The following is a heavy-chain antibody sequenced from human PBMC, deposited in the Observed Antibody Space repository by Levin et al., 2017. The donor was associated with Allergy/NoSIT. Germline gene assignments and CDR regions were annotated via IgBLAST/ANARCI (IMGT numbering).Heavy chain of an antibody. CDR2: ISGSGGST. V-gene: IGHV3-23*01. CDR1: GFTFSSYA. D-gene: IGHD4-17*01. Sequence: ASVKVSCAASGFTFSSYAMSWVRQAPGKGLEWVSAISGSGGSTYYADSVKGRFTISRDNSKNTLYLQMNSLRAEDTAVYYCAKAEYLYGDRRYYFDYWGQGTLVTVSS. J-gene: IGHJ4*02. CDR3: AKAEYLYGDRRYYFDY.